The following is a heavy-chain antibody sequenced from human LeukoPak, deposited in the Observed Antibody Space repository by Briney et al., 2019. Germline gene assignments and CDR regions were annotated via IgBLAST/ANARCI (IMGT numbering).Heavy chain of an antibody. D-gene: IGHD5-24*01. V-gene: IGHV1-69*06. J-gene: IGHJ6*04. CDR1: GGTFSSYA. CDR2: IIPIFGTA. CDR3: ARELEDGHYYYGMDV. Sequence: SVKVSCKASGGTFSSYAISWVRQAPGQGLEWMGGIIPIFGTANYAQEFQGRVTITADKSTSTAYMELSSLRSEDTAVYYCARELEDGHYYYGMDVWGKGTTVTVSS.